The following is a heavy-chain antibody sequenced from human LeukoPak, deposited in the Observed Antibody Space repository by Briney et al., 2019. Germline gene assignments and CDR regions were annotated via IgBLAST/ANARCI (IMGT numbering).Heavy chain of an antibody. CDR2: IYPGDSDT. CDR1: GYIFFSYW. Sequence: GESLKISCKGSGYIFFSYWIAWVRQMPGKGLEWMGIIYPGDSDTRYSPSFEGQVTISADRTTTTAYLQWSSLKASDTAIYYCARRHNYGSESYSFFDLWGQGTLVAVSS. CDR3: ARRHNYGSESYSFFDL. J-gene: IGHJ4*02. V-gene: IGHV5-51*01. D-gene: IGHD3-10*01.